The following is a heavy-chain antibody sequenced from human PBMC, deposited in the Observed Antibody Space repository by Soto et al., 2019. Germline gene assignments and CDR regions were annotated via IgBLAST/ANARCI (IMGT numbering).Heavy chain of an antibody. CDR3: ARHAPLGLYYYYGMDV. CDR1: GGSISSSSYY. Sequence: ETLSLTCTVSGGSISSSSYYWGWIRQPPGKGLEWIGSIYYSGSTYYNPSLKSRVTISVDTSKNQFSLKLSSVTAADTAVYYCARHAPLGLYYYYGMDVWGQGTTVTVSS. J-gene: IGHJ6*02. CDR2: IYYSGST. V-gene: IGHV4-39*01.